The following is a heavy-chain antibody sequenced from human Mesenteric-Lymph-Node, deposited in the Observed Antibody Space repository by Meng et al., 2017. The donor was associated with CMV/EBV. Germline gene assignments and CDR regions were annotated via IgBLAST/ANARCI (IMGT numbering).Heavy chain of an antibody. Sequence: SETLSLTCSVSDYSISSGYYWGWGRQPPGRGLEWIGSIHHTGTTFYNPSLKSRVTMSVDTSKNHFSLKLASLTAADTAVYFCARDREASRPDYWGQGMLVTVSS. D-gene: IGHD1-26*01. CDR2: IHHTGTT. CDR1: DYSISSGYY. J-gene: IGHJ4*02. V-gene: IGHV4-38-2*02. CDR3: ARDREASRPDY.